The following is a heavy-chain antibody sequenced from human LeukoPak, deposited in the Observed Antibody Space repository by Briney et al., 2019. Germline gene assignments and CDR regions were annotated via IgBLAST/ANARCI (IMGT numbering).Heavy chain of an antibody. D-gene: IGHD6-13*01. CDR2: IIPIFGTA. CDR1: GGTFNSYA. J-gene: IGHJ5*02. Sequence: SVKVSCKASGGTFNSYAISWVRQAPGQGLEWMGGIIPIFGTANYAQKFQGRVTITTDESTSTAYMELSSLRSEDTAVYYCARAGSSSWYVPHWFDPWGQGTLVTVSS. V-gene: IGHV1-69*05. CDR3: ARAGSSSWYVPHWFDP.